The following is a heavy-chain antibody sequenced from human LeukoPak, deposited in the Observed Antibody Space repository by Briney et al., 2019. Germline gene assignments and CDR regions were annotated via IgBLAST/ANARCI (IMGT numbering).Heavy chain of an antibody. J-gene: IGHJ4*02. CDR2: INHSGST. Sequence: SETLSLTCAVYGGSFSGYYWSWIRQPPGKGLKWIGEINHSGSTNYNPSLKSRVTISVDTSKNQFSLKLKSVAVADTAVYYCARGGGYDYPVDYWGQGTLVTVTS. V-gene: IGHV4-34*01. CDR3: ARGGGYDYPVDY. CDR1: GGSFSGYY. D-gene: IGHD5-12*01.